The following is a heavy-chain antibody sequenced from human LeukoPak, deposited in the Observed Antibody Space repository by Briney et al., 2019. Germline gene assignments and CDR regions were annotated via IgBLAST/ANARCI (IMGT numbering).Heavy chain of an antibody. Sequence: GGSLRLSCAASGFPFNAYWMTWVRQAPGKGLEWVANIRQDGDTKYYVDSVKGRFTISRDNAMNSLYLQMNSLRAEDTAIYYCARSLTYGTTWYGRSDFWGQGTLVTVSS. CDR2: IRQDGDTK. CDR1: GFPFNAYW. V-gene: IGHV3-7*03. CDR3: ARSLTYGTTWYGRSDF. J-gene: IGHJ4*02. D-gene: IGHD6-13*01.